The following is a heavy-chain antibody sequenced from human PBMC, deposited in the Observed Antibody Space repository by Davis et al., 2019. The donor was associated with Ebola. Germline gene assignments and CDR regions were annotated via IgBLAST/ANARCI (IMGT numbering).Heavy chain of an antibody. CDR2: IYYSGST. Sequence: GSLSLSCTASGGSISSYYWSWIRQPPGKGLEWIGYIYYSGSTNYNPSLKSRVTISVDTSKNQFSLKLSSVTAADTAVYYCAREGGGVTTLYYYGMDVWGQGTTVTVSS. V-gene: IGHV4-59*01. CDR3: AREGGGVTTLYYYGMDV. D-gene: IGHD4-17*01. CDR1: GGSISSYY. J-gene: IGHJ6*02.